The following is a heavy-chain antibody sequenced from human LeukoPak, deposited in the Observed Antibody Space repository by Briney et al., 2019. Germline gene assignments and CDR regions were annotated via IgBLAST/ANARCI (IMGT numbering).Heavy chain of an antibody. Sequence: SETLSLTCAVYGGSFSGYYWSWIRQPPGKGLEWIGEINHSRSTNYNPSLKSRVTMSVDTSKNQFSLKLSSVTAADTAVYYCARGGGSYYMDVWGKGATVTVSS. CDR1: GGSFSGYY. D-gene: IGHD4-23*01. V-gene: IGHV4-34*01. CDR2: INHSRST. CDR3: ARGGGSYYMDV. J-gene: IGHJ6*03.